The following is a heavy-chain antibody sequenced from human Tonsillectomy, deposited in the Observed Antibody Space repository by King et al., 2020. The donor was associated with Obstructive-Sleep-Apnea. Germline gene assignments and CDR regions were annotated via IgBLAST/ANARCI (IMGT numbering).Heavy chain of an antibody. CDR1: GGSINSYY. V-gene: IGHV4-4*07. CDR2: IYTSGST. J-gene: IGHJ5*01. Sequence: QLQESGPGLVKPSETLSLTCTVSGGSINSYYWSWIRQPAGKGLEWIGRIYTSGSTTYNPSLKSRVTLSVDTSKNQFSLKLSSVTAADTAVYSCARDGSVGWFDSWGQGTLVTVSS. CDR3: ARDGSVGWFDS. D-gene: IGHD2-15*01.